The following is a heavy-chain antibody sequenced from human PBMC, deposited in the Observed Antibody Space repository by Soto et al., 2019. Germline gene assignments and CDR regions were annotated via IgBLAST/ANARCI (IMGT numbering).Heavy chain of an antibody. V-gene: IGHV4-59*01. J-gene: IGHJ4*02. CDR2: IYYSGST. Sequence: SETLSLTCTVSGGSISSYYWSWIRQPPGKGLEWIGYIYYSGSTNYNPSLKSRVTISVDASKNQFSLKLSSVTAADTAVYYCARERFGGDYYYFDYWGQGTLVTVSS. CDR1: GGSISSYY. D-gene: IGHD4-17*01. CDR3: ARERFGGDYYYFDY.